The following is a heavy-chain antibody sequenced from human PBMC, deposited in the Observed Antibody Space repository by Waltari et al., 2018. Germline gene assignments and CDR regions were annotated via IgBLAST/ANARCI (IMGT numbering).Heavy chain of an antibody. J-gene: IGHJ3*01. V-gene: IGHV4-39*01. CDR3: ATYIGASVGTAAFDV. CDR1: GGSLTSNRPY. CDR2: LSYNGAT. D-gene: IGHD5-12*01. Sequence: QLLLQESGPGLVKPSENLSLTCSVSGGSLTSNRPYWGWIRQPPGQGLEWIGTLSYNGATYSSLSLKSRVTISRDTSKNQLSLKLGSGTAADTGVYYCATYIGASVGTAAFDVWGQGTMVTVSS.